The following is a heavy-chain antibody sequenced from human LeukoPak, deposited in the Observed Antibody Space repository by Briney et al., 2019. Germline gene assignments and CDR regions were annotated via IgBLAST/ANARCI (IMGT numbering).Heavy chain of an antibody. D-gene: IGHD6-6*01. CDR1: GGSTSSYY. CDR2: IYYSGST. CDR3: ARTYSSSSNDY. Sequence: SETLSLTCTVSGGSTSSYYWSWIRQPPGKGLEWIGYIYYSGSTNYNPSLKSRVTISVDTSKNQFSLKLSSVTTADTAVYYCARTYSSSSNDYWGQGTLVTVSS. V-gene: IGHV4-59*01. J-gene: IGHJ4*02.